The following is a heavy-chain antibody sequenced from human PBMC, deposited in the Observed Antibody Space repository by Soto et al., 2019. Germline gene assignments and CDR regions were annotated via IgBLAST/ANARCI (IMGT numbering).Heavy chain of an antibody. Sequence: QVQLVQSGAEVKKPGASVKVSCKASGYTFTSYGISWVRQAPGQGLEWMGWISAYNGNTNYAQKLQGRVTMTTDTSTSTAYMELRSLRSDDTAVYYCARTTHRYSGSYSTENWFDPWGQGTLVTVSS. CDR1: GYTFTSYG. J-gene: IGHJ5*02. D-gene: IGHD1-26*01. V-gene: IGHV1-18*04. CDR3: ARTTHRYSGSYSTENWFDP. CDR2: ISAYNGNT.